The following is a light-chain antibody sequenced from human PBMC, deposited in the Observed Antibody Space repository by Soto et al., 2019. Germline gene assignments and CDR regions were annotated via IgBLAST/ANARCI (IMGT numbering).Light chain of an antibody. CDR3: CSYAGSSTFHV. Sequence: QSVLTQPASVSGSPGQSITTSCTGTSSDFGSYNLVSWYQQHPGKAPKLMIYEVSKRPSGVSNRFSGSKSGNTASLTISGFQAEDEADYYCCSYAGSSTFHVFGTGTKVTVL. CDR2: EVS. CDR1: SSDFGSYNL. V-gene: IGLV2-23*02. J-gene: IGLJ1*01.